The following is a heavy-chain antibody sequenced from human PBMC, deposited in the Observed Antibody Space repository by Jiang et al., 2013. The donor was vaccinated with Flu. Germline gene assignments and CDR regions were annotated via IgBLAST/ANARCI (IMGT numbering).Heavy chain of an antibody. D-gene: IGHD3-10*01. CDR2: INPNSGNA. V-gene: IGHV1-8*01. CDR3: ARSPSGTLDTEVIYYFAY. Sequence: YGAEVKKPGASVKVSCKTSGYTFTAYDINWVRQAPGQGLEWMGWINPNSGNADYAQKFQGRVTMTRDTSISTAYMELSSLTSEDTAVYYCARSPSGTLDTEVIYYFAYWGQGTLVTVSS. CDR1: GYTFTAYD. J-gene: IGHJ4*02.